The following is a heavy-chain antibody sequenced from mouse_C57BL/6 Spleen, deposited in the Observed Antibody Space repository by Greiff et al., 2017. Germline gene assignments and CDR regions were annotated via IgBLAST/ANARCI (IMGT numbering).Heavy chain of an antibody. V-gene: IGHV1-52*01. J-gene: IGHJ1*03. CDR1: GYTFTSYW. Sequence: QVQLQQPGAELVRPGSSVKLSCKASGYTFTSYWMHWVKQRPMQGLEWIGNIDPSDSETHYNQKFKDKATLTVDKSSSTAYMQLSSLTSEDSAVYYCARHYYGSSYGYFDVWGTGTTVTVSS. CDR3: ARHYYGSSYGYFDV. CDR2: IDPSDSET. D-gene: IGHD1-1*01.